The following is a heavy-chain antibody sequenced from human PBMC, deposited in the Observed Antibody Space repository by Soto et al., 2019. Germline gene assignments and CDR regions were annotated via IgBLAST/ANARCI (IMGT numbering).Heavy chain of an antibody. D-gene: IGHD2-21*01. Sequence: ASETLSLTCTVSGGSISSGGYYWSWIRQHPGKGLEWIGYIYYSGSTYYNPSLKSRVTISVDTSKNQFSLKLSSVTAADTAVYYCARQTLRYCGYHRVAYWFHAWREAPLVTVCS. V-gene: IGHV4-31*03. CDR3: ARQTLRYCGYHRVAYWFHA. CDR1: GGSISSGGYY. J-gene: IGHJ5*02. CDR2: IYYSGST.